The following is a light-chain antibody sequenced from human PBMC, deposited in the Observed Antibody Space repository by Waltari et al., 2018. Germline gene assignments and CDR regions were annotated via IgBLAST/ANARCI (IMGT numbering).Light chain of an antibody. Sequence: ELVMTQSPATLSVSPGERAPLSCRASQSVSSNLAWYQQKPGQAPRLLIYGASTRATGIPARFSGSGSGTEFTLTISSLQSEDFAVYYCQQYNNWPRELLTFGGGTKVEIK. J-gene: IGKJ4*01. CDR1: QSVSSN. CDR3: QQYNNWPRELLT. CDR2: GAS. V-gene: IGKV3-15*01.